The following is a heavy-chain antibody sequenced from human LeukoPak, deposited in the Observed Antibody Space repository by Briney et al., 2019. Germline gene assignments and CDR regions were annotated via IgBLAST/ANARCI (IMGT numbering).Heavy chain of an antibody. D-gene: IGHD1-26*01. J-gene: IGHJ4*02. CDR2: ISGSGGAT. V-gene: IGHV3-23*01. CDR3: AKGGGSIFFDY. CDR1: GFTFSNSA. Sequence: TGGSPRLSCVASGFTFSNSAMSWVRQAPGKGLEWVSAISGSGGATYYADSVKGRFTISRDNSKNTLYLQMNSLRAEDTAVYYCAKGGGSIFFDYWGQGTLVTVSS.